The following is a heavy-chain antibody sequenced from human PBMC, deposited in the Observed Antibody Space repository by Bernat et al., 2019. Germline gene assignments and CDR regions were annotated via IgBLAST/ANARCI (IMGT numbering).Heavy chain of an antibody. Sequence: QVQLVQSGAEVKKPGASVKVSCKASGYTFTSYAMNWVRQAPGQGLEWMGWINTNTGNPTYAQGFTGRFVFSLDTSVSTAYLQISSLKAEDTAVYYCARDNKMGPFSGYASLIGPWGQGTLVTVSS. CDR2: INTNTGNP. V-gene: IGHV7-4-1*02. CDR1: GYTFTSYA. J-gene: IGHJ4*02. CDR3: ARDNKMGPFSGYASLIGP. D-gene: IGHD5-12*01.